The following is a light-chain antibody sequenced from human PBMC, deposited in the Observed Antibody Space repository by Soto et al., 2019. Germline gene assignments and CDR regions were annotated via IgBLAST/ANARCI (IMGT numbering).Light chain of an antibody. Sequence: EIVMTQSPATLSVSPGERATLSCRASQSVSNNYLAWYQQKPGQAPRLLIYGASNRATGIPDRFSGSGSGTDFTLTISRLEPEDFAVYYCQQYNSWPLTFGGGTKVDIK. CDR3: QQYNSWPLT. CDR2: GAS. J-gene: IGKJ4*01. V-gene: IGKV3-20*01. CDR1: QSVSNNY.